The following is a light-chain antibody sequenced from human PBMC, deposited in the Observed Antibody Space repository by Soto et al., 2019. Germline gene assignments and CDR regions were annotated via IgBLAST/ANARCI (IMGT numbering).Light chain of an antibody. V-gene: IGLV7-46*01. CDR3: LLSYGGVMV. J-gene: IGLJ2*01. CDR1: TGAVTSGHY. CDR2: DTT. Sequence: QAVVTQEPSLTVSPGATVTLTCGSSTGAVTSGHYPYWFQQKPGQAPRTLIYDTTNKHSWTPARFSGTLLGGKAALTLSGAQFDDGAEYYCLLSYGGVMVFGGGTKLPVL.